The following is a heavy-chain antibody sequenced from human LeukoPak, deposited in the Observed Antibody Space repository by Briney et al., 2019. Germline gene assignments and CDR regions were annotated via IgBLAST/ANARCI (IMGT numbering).Heavy chain of an antibody. D-gene: IGHD3-10*01. CDR1: GFTFSSYE. J-gene: IGHJ6*03. CDR3: TTVESYYYGSGSFPNWYYYMDV. V-gene: IGHV3-48*03. Sequence: GGSLRLSCAASGFTFSSYEMNWVRQAPGKGLEWVSYISSSGSTIYYADSVKGRFTISRDNAKNSLYLQMNSLKTEDTAVYYCTTVESYYYGSGSFPNWYYYMDVWGKGTTVTVSS. CDR2: ISSSGSTI.